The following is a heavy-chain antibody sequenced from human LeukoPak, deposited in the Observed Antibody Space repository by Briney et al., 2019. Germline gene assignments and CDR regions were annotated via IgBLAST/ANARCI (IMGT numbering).Heavy chain of an antibody. CDR3: SRQEGVSYFSSGSYFDS. CDR1: GGSIRSNSYY. V-gene: IGHV4-39*01. J-gene: IGHJ4*02. CDR2: IYYSGST. Sequence: SETLSLTRTISGGSIRSNSYYWGWIRQRPGKGLEWIGSIYYSGSTYYSPSLKSRVTISVDSSKNQFSLKLSSVTAADTAVYHCSRQEGVSYFSSGSYFDSWGQGALVTVSS. D-gene: IGHD3-10*01.